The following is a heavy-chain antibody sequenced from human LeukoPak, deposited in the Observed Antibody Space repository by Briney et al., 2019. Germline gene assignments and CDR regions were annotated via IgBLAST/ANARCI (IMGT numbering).Heavy chain of an antibody. J-gene: IGHJ3*02. V-gene: IGHV4-39*01. CDR3: ARPLGGSSSWHGDAFDI. D-gene: IGHD6-13*01. CDR2: IYYSGST. CDR1: GGSISSSTYY. Sequence: SETLSPTCTVSGGSISSSTYYWGWIRQPPGKGLEWIGSIYYSGSTYYNASLKSRVTISADTSKNQFSLKLSSVTAADTAVYYCARPLGGSSSWHGDAFDIWGQGTMVTVSS.